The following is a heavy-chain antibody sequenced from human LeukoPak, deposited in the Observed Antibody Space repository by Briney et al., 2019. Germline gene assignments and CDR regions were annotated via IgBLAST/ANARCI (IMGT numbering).Heavy chain of an antibody. Sequence: ASVKVSCKASGYTFTIYDINWVRQATGQGLEWMGWMNPNSGNTGYAQKFQGRVTMTRNTSISTAYVELSSLRSEDTAVYYCARVRPTYYYDSSGYNWFDPWGQGTLVTVSS. D-gene: IGHD3-22*01. CDR3: ARVRPTYYYDSSGYNWFDP. CDR1: GYTFTIYD. CDR2: MNPNSGNT. J-gene: IGHJ5*02. V-gene: IGHV1-8*02.